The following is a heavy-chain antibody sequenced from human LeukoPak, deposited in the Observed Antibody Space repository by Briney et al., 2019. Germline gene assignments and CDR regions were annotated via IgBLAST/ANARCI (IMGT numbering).Heavy chain of an antibody. J-gene: IGHJ6*02. Sequence: NPSETLSLTCTVSGGSISSYYWSWIRQPPGKGLEWIGYIYYSGSTNYNPSLKSRVTISVDTSKNQFSLKLSSVTAADTAVYYCARGGEWYRTTTYGTYYYYGMDVWGQGTTVTVSS. CDR2: IYYSGST. CDR3: ARGGEWYRTTTYGTYYYYGMDV. V-gene: IGHV4-59*01. CDR1: GGSISSYY. D-gene: IGHD2/OR15-2a*01.